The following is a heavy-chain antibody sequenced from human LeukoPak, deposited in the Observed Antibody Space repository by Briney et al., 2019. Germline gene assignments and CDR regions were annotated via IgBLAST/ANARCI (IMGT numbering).Heavy chain of an antibody. D-gene: IGHD2-21*02. Sequence: ASVKVSCKASGYTFTGYYMHWVRQAPGQGLEWMGWINPNSGGTNYAQKFQGRVTMTRDTSISTAYMELSRLRSDGTAVYYCASLSALAYCGGDCYPDPTVRAFDIWGQGTMVTVSS. V-gene: IGHV1-2*02. CDR3: ASLSALAYCGGDCYPDPTVRAFDI. J-gene: IGHJ3*02. CDR2: INPNSGGT. CDR1: GYTFTGYY.